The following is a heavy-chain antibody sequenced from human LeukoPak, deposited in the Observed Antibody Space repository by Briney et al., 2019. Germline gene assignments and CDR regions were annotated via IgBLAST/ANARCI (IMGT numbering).Heavy chain of an antibody. CDR3: AREVSEQPRYYYYYYMDV. J-gene: IGHJ6*03. V-gene: IGHV4-61*02. Sequence: SETLSLTCTVSGGYISSGSYYWSWIRQPAGKGLEWIGRIYTSGSTNYNPSLKSRVTISVDTSKNQFSLKLSSVTAADTAVYYCAREVSEQPRYYYYYYMDVWGKGTTVTVSS. D-gene: IGHD1-14*01. CDR2: IYTSGST. CDR1: GGYISSGSYY.